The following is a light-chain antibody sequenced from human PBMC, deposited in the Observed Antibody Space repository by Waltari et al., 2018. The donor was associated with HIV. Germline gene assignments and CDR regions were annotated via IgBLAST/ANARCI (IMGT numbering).Light chain of an antibody. J-gene: IGLJ1*01. CDR2: RNS. Sequence: QSVLTQPPSASGTPGHRVTISCSGSSSNIGSYTVNWYQHLPATAPKLLIFRNSLRPSGVPDRFSASKSGTSASLAISGLQSEDEAEYYCAAWDDSLNGYVFGTGTRVTVL. CDR1: SSNIGSYT. CDR3: AAWDDSLNGYV. V-gene: IGLV1-44*01.